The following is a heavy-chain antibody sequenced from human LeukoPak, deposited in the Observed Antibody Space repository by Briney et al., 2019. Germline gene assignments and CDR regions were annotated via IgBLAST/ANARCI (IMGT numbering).Heavy chain of an antibody. CDR3: ARDGGYSNPYYYYYYYMDV. Sequence: SETLSLTCTVSGVSITTYYWSWIRQPPGKGLEWIGYIYHSGSTNYNPSLKSRVTISVDTSKNQFSLKLSSVTAADTAVYYCARDGGYSNPYYYYYYYMDVWGKGTTVTVSS. CDR1: GVSITTYY. CDR2: IYHSGST. D-gene: IGHD4-11*01. J-gene: IGHJ6*03. V-gene: IGHV4-59*12.